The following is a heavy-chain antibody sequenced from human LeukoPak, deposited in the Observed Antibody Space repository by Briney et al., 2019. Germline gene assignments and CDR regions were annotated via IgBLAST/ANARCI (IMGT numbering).Heavy chain of an antibody. V-gene: IGHV1-69*13. CDR2: IIPIFGTA. Sequence: GASVKVSCKASGGTFSSYAISWVRQAPGQGLEWMGGIIPIFGTANYAQKFQGRVTITADESTSTAYMELSSLRSEDTAVYYCARGNRYYYYYYMDVWGKGTTVTISS. CDR1: GGTFSSYA. J-gene: IGHJ6*03. CDR3: ARGNRYYYYYYMDV. D-gene: IGHD1/OR15-1a*01.